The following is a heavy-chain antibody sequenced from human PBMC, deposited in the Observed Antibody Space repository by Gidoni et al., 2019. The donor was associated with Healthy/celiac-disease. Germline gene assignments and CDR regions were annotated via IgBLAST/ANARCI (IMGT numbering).Heavy chain of an antibody. CDR1: GFTFSSYS. CDR3: ARQGTDRTFDY. CDR2: ISSSSSYI. V-gene: IGHV3-21*01. Sequence: EVQLVESGGGLVKPGGSLRLSCAASGFTFSSYSMNWVRQAPGKGLGWVSSISSSSSYIYYADSVKGRFTISRDNAKNSLYLQMNSLRAEDTAVYYCARQGTDRTFDYWGQGTLVTVSS. J-gene: IGHJ4*02.